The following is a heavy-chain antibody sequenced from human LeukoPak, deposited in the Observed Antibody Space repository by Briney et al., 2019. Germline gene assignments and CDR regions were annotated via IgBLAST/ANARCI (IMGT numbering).Heavy chain of an antibody. CDR1: GYTFTSYG. Sequence: ASVKVSCKASGYTFTSYGISWVRQAPGQGLEGMGWISAYNGNTNYAQKLQGRVTMTTDTSTSTASMELRSLTSDDTAVYYCARDSLPWFGQFSDSDCWGQGPLVPVSS. D-gene: IGHD3-10*01. V-gene: IGHV1-18*01. J-gene: IGHJ4*02. CDR3: ARDSLPWFGQFSDSDC. CDR2: ISAYNGNT.